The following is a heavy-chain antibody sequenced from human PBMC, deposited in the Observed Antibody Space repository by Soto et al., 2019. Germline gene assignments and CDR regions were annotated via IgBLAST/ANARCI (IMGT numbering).Heavy chain of an antibody. CDR2: IWYDGSNK. V-gene: IGHV3-33*01. CDR1: GFTFSSYG. D-gene: IGHD3-10*01. Sequence: GGSLRLSCAASGFTFSSYGMHWVRQAPGKGLEWVAVIWYDGSNKYYADSVKGRFTISRDNSKNTLYLQMNSLRAEDTAVYYCARDLSSDYGSGSYYNDYWGQGTLVTVSS. CDR3: ARDLSSDYGSGSYYNDY. J-gene: IGHJ4*02.